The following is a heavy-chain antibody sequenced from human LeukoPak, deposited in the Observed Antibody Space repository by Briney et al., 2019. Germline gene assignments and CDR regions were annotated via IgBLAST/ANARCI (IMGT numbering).Heavy chain of an antibody. J-gene: IGHJ5*02. CDR3: AKDIYGSGGYPEPNWFDP. Sequence: GGSLRLSCAASGFTFDDYAMHWVRQAPGKGLEWVSGISWNSGSIGYADSVKGRFTISRDNAKNSLYLQMNSLRAEDTALYYCAKDIYGSGGYPEPNWFDPWGQGTLVTVSS. D-gene: IGHD3-10*01. CDR2: ISWNSGSI. V-gene: IGHV3-9*01. CDR1: GFTFDDYA.